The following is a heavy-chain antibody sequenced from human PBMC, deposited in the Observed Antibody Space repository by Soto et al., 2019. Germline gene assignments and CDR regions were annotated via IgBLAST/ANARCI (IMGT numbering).Heavy chain of an antibody. Sequence: QVQLVESGGGVVQPGRSLRLSCAASGFTFSSYGMHWVRQAPGKGLEGVAVIWYDGSNKYYADSVKGRFTISRDNSKNTLYLQMNSLRAEDTAVYYCARDGGEWLVPSPLWYWGQGTLVTVSS. D-gene: IGHD6-19*01. V-gene: IGHV3-33*01. CDR1: GFTFSSYG. J-gene: IGHJ4*02. CDR2: IWYDGSNK. CDR3: ARDGGEWLVPSPLWY.